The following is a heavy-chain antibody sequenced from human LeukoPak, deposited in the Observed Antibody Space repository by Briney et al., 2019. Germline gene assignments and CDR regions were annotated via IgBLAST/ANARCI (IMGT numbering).Heavy chain of an antibody. CDR1: GFTFNDYG. CDR2: ISGNGGRT. D-gene: IGHD3-22*01. CDR3: SRNFGGGDSSGPYY. Sequence: PGGSLRLSCAASGFTFNDYGMSWVRQAPGKGLEWVSGISGNGGRTGYADSMKGRFIISRDNAKNSLYLQVNSLRAEDTALYYCSRNFGGGDSSGPYYWGQGTLVTVSS. J-gene: IGHJ4*02. V-gene: IGHV3-20*04.